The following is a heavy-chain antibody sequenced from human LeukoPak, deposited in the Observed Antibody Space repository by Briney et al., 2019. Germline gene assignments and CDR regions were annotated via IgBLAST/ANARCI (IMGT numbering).Heavy chain of an antibody. D-gene: IGHD6-13*01. CDR2: ISSSNDYI. CDR1: GFTFSSYS. V-gene: IGHV3-21*01. J-gene: IGHJ4*02. Sequence: GGSLRLSCAASGFTFSSYSMNWVRQAPGKGLEWVSSISSSNDYIYYADSVKGRLTISRDNAKNSLYLQMNSLRAEDTADYYCAIVAVAAAGTDYWGQGTLVTVSS. CDR3: AIVAVAAAGTDY.